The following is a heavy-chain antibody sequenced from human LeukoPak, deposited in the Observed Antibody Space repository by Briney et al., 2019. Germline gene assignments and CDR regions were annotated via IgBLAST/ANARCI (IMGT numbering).Heavy chain of an antibody. CDR1: GGTFSSYA. J-gene: IGHJ4*02. CDR3: ARDQWSYYDSSGYLSPFDY. CDR2: IIPILGIA. Sequence: ASVKVSCKASGGTFSSYAISWVRQAPGQGLEWMGRIIPILGIANYAQKFQGRVTITADKSTSTAYMELSSLRSEDTAVYYCARDQWSYYDSSGYLSPFDYWGQGTLVTVSS. V-gene: IGHV1-69*04. D-gene: IGHD3-22*01.